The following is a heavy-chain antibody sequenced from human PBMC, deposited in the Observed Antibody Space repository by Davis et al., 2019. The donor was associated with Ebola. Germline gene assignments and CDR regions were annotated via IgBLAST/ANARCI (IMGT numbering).Heavy chain of an antibody. V-gene: IGHV3-23*01. D-gene: IGHD1-26*01. J-gene: IGHJ4*02. CDR3: ARVGVGAKIDY. CDR1: GFTFSSYA. CDR2: ISGSGGST. Sequence: GGSLRLSCAAPGFTFSSYAMSWVRQAPGKGLEWVSAISGSGGSTYYADSVKGRFTISRDNAKNSLYLQMNSLRAEDTAVYYCARVGVGAKIDYWGQGTLVTVSS.